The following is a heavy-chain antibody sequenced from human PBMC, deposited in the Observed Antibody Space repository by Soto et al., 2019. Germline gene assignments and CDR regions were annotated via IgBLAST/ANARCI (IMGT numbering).Heavy chain of an antibody. CDR3: ARIVRTPYYYYYYYGMDV. CDR2: IDWDDDK. Sequence: SGPTLVNPTQTLTLTCTFSGFSLSTSGMCVSWIRQPPGKALEWLALIDWDDDKYYSTSLRTRLTISKDTSKNQVVLTMTNMDPVDTATYYCARIVRTPYYYYYYYGMDVWGQGTTVTVSS. V-gene: IGHV2-70*01. J-gene: IGHJ6*02. D-gene: IGHD1-7*01. CDR1: GFSLSTSGMC.